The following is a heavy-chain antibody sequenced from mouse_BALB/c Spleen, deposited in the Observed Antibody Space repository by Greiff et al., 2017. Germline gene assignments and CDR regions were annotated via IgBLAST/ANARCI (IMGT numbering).Heavy chain of an antibody. Sequence: DVQLQESGPGLVKPSQSLSLTCTVTGYSITSDYAWNWIRQFPGNKLEWMGYISYSGSTSYNPSLKSRISITRDTSKNQFFLQLNSVTTEDTATYYCARGEIDDYDVEDYMDYWGQGTSVTVSS. D-gene: IGHD2-4*01. J-gene: IGHJ4*01. CDR2: ISYSGST. CDR1: GYSITSDYA. V-gene: IGHV3-2*02. CDR3: ARGEIDDYDVEDYMDY.